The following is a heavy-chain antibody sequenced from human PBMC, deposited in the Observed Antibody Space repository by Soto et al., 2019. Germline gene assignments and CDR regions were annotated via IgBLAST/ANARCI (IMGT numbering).Heavy chain of an antibody. Sequence: QVQLQESGPGLVKPSQTLSLTCTVSGGSISSDDYCWSWIRQPPGKGLEWIGYIYYSGSTYYNPSLKSRVTISGDTSKNQFSLKLSSVTAADTAVYYCARGSESIFGVVNPFDYWGQGTLVSVSS. CDR1: GGSISSDDYC. V-gene: IGHV4-30-4*01. J-gene: IGHJ4*02. CDR3: ARGSESIFGVVNPFDY. CDR2: IYYSGST. D-gene: IGHD3-3*01.